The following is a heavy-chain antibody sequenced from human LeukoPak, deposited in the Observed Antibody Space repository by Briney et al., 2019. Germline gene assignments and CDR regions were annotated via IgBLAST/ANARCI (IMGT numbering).Heavy chain of an antibody. CDR3: ARGRRDGYNLEYFDK. Sequence: SETLSLTCTVSGDSISSSSYYWGWIRQPPGKGLEWIGSIDYSGSTYYNPSLKSRVTISVDTSKNQFSLKLSSVTAADTAVYYCARGRRDGYNLEYFDKWGQGTLVTVSS. CDR2: IDYSGST. CDR1: GDSISSSSYY. D-gene: IGHD5-24*01. V-gene: IGHV4-39*01. J-gene: IGHJ4*02.